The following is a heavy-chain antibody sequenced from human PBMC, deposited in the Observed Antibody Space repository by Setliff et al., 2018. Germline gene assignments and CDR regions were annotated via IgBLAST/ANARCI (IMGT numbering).Heavy chain of an antibody. CDR1: GYTFTSYG. V-gene: IGHV1-18*01. Sequence: ASVKVSCKASGYTFTSYGFSWVRQAPGQGLEWMGWISVYNGKTKYAQKFQGRVTMTTDTSTRTAYMELSRLRSDDTAVYYCARGNVVVPAATQDYYYYGMDVWGQGTTVTVSS. J-gene: IGHJ6*02. CDR3: ARGNVVVPAATQDYYYYGMDV. D-gene: IGHD2-2*01. CDR2: ISVYNGKT.